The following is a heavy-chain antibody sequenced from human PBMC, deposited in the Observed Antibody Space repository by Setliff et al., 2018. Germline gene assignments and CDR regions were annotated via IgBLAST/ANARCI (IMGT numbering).Heavy chain of an antibody. CDR1: GLSVSTSGVG. J-gene: IGHJ4*02. CDR3: ARGFWNGYFVLDY. D-gene: IGHD3-3*01. V-gene: IGHV2-5*02. CDR2: IYYDDDK. Sequence: SGPTLVNPTQTLTLTCTFSGLSVSTSGVGVGWIRQPPVKALEWLALIYYDDDKRYNPSLESRLTITKDTSKNQVVLSMTNMDPADAATFYCARGFWNGYFVLDYWGLGSLVTVSS.